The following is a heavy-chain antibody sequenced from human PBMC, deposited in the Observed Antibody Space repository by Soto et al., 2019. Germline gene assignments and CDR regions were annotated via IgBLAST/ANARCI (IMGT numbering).Heavy chain of an antibody. D-gene: IGHD5-18*01. J-gene: IGHJ4*02. CDR2: IVVGSGNT. CDR1: GFTFTSSA. V-gene: IGHV1-58*01. CDR3: AAWESRGYSYGYFDY. Sequence: SVKVSCKASGFTFTSSAVQWVRQARGQRLEWIGWIVVGSGNTNYAQKFQERVTITRDMSTSTAYMELSSLRSEDTAVYYCAAWESRGYSYGYFDYWGQGTLVTVSS.